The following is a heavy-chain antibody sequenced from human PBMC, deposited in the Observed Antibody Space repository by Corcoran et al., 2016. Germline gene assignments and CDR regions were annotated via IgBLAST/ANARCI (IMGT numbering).Heavy chain of an antibody. V-gene: IGHV1-2*02. CDR1: GYTFTGYY. CDR2: INPNSGGT. J-gene: IGHJ6*02. CDR3: SRDLSAVVVPAAIHGAYYYGMDV. D-gene: IGHD2-2*02. Sequence: QVQLVQSGAEVKKPGASVKVSCKASGYTFTGYYMHWVRQAPGQGLEWMGWINPNSGGTNYAQKFQGRVTMTREQCIRTAYMELSRLRSVDTAVYYWSRDLSAVVVPAAIHGAYYYGMDVWGQGTTVTVSS.